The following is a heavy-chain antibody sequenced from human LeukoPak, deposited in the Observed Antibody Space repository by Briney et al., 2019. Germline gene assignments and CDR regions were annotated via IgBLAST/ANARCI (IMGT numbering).Heavy chain of an antibody. CDR3: ARDNSVGDIAWWFDP. D-gene: IGHD3-16*02. Sequence: ASVKVSCKASGYTFTSYYMHWVRQAPGQGLEWMGIINPSGGSTSYAQKFQGRVTMTRDMSTTTDYMELSSLRSEDTAVYYCARDNSVGDIAWWFDPWGQGTLVAVSS. CDR2: INPSGGST. J-gene: IGHJ5*02. CDR1: GYTFTSYY. V-gene: IGHV1-46*01.